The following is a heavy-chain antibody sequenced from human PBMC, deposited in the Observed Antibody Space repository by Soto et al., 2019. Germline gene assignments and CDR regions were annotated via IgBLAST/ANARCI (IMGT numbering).Heavy chain of an antibody. V-gene: IGHV1-46*01. CDR2: INPSGGST. J-gene: IGHJ4*02. CDR3: ARALPVGVTVDY. Sequence: ASVKVSCKASGYTFTGYYMHWVRQAPGQGLEWMGIINPSGGSTSYAQKFQGRVTMTRDASTSTVYMELSSLRSDDTAVYYCARALPVGVTVDYSGQGTSVTVSS. D-gene: IGHD1-26*01. CDR1: GYTFTGYY.